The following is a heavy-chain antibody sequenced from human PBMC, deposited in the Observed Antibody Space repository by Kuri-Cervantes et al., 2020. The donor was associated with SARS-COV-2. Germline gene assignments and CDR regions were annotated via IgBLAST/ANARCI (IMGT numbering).Heavy chain of an antibody. D-gene: IGHD1-26*01. V-gene: IGHV1-69*13. J-gene: IGHJ6*02. CDR2: IIPIFGTA. CDR1: GGTFSSYA. CDR3: ARDFFPGRELLSLGGMDV. Sequence: SVKVSCKASGGTFSSYAISWVRQAPGQGLEWMGGIIPIFGTANYAQKFQGRVTITADESTSTAYMELSSLRSEDTAVYYCARDFFPGRELLSLGGMDVWGQGTTVTVSS.